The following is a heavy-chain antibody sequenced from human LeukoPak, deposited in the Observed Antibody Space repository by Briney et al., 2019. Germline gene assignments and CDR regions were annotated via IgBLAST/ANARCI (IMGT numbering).Heavy chain of an antibody. CDR2: INWSGGGT. CDR3: ARAPITSPFYFDY. V-gene: IGHV3-20*04. D-gene: IGHD2-2*01. J-gene: IGHJ4*02. Sequence: PGGSLRLSCTASGFAFDEHGMRWVRQVPGKGLEWVSGINWSGGGTGYADPLRGRFTISRDNAKNSLYLQMDSLRAEDTALYYCARAPITSPFYFDYWGQGTLVTVSS. CDR1: GFAFDEHG.